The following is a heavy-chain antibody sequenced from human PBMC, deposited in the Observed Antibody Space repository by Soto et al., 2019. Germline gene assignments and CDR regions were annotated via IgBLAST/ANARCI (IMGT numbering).Heavy chain of an antibody. CDR2: ISNSGTYT. D-gene: IGHD5-18*01. V-gene: IGHV3-11*06. J-gene: IGHJ6*02. CDR3: ARDRPFPNVDTAIGPSGV. Sequence: GGSLRLSCAASGFTFSDYYMTWIRQAPGKGLEWISYISNSGTYTNYADSVKGRFTISRDNAKNSLYLQMNSLRAEDTAVYYCARDRPFPNVDTAIGPSGVWGQGTTVTVSS. CDR1: GFTFSDYY.